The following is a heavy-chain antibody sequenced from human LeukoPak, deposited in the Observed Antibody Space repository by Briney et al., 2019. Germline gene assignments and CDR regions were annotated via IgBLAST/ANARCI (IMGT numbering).Heavy chain of an antibody. D-gene: IGHD3-9*01. J-gene: IGHJ4*02. CDR2: IYYSGST. Sequence: SETLSLTCTVSGGSISSYYWSWIRQPPGKGLEWIGYIYYSGSTNYNPSLKSRVTISVDTSKNQFSLKLSSVTAADTAVYYCASGPYDILTGYLPCWGQGTLVTVSS. CDR3: ASGPYDILTGYLPC. CDR1: GGSISSYY. V-gene: IGHV4-59*01.